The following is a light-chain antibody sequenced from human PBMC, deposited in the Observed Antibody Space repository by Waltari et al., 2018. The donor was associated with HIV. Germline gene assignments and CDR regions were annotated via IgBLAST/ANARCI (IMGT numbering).Light chain of an antibody. V-gene: IGLV1-40*01. CDR2: GNY. CDR1: SSNIGAGYD. Sequence: QSVLTQPPSVSGATGQRVTISCTGSSSNIGAGYDIHWYQRLPGTAPKLLIYGNYNRPSGVPDRFSGSKSGTSASLAITGLQAEDEADYYCQSYDSSLSGWVFGGGTKLTVL. J-gene: IGLJ3*02. CDR3: QSYDSSLSGWV.